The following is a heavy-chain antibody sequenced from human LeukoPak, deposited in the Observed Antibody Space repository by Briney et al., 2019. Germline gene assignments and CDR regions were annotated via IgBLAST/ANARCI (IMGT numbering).Heavy chain of an antibody. Sequence: PGGSLRLSCAASGFTFSSYWMNWVRQAPGKGLEWVAYIKQDGSEKYYVDSVKGRFTISRENAKHSLYLQMNSLRAEDTAVYYCARARAGSFWGQGTPVTVSS. CDR2: IKQDGSEK. CDR3: ARARAGSF. J-gene: IGHJ4*02. CDR1: GFTFSSYW. V-gene: IGHV3-7*04. D-gene: IGHD3-10*01.